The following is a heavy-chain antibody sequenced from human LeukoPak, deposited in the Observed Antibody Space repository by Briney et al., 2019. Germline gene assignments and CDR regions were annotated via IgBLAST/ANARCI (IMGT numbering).Heavy chain of an antibody. CDR2: IYYSGST. V-gene: IGHV4-59*12. CDR3: ARNLAGHFGGFYFDD. J-gene: IGHJ4*02. Sequence: PSETLSLTCTVSGGSISSYHWSWIRQPPGKGLEWIGYIYYSGSTNYNPSLKSRVTLSVDTSKNQFSLKLSSVTAADTAVYYCARNLAGHFGGFYFDDWGQGTLVTLSS. D-gene: IGHD2-21*01. CDR1: GGSISSYH.